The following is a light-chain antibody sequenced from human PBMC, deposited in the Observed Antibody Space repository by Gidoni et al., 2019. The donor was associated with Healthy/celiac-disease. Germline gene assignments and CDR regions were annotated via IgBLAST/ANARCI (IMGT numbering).Light chain of an antibody. CDR3: QQRSNWPPL. Sequence: ESVLTQSPTTLSLSPGESATLSCRASQSVSSYLAWYQQKPGQAPRLLIYDASNRATGIPARFSGSGSGTDFTLTISSLEPEDFAVYYCQQRSNWPPLFGGGTKVEIK. J-gene: IGKJ4*01. CDR1: QSVSSY. V-gene: IGKV3-11*01. CDR2: DAS.